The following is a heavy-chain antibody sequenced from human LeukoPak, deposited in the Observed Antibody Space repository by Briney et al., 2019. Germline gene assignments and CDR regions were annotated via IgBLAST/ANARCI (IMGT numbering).Heavy chain of an antibody. CDR1: GFTFSSYA. CDR3: AKDYLSEGYFDY. CDR2: ISGSGGST. D-gene: IGHD3-16*02. V-gene: IGHV3-23*01. Sequence: GGSLRLSCAASGFTFSSYAMSWVRQAPGKGLEWVSAISGSGGSTYYADSVKGRFTISRDNSKNTLYLQMNSLRAEDTALYYCAKDYLSEGYFDYWGQGTLVTVSS. J-gene: IGHJ4*02.